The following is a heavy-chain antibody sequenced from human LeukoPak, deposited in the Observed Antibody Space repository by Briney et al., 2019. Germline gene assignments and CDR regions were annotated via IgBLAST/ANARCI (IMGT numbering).Heavy chain of an antibody. Sequence: GGSLRLSCAASGFTFSSYSMNWVRQAPGKGLKWVSSISGSSSYIYYADSVKGRFTISRDNAKNSLYLQMNSPRGEDTALYYCARDLAPYCSGGRCSTFDYWGQGTLVTVSS. D-gene: IGHD2-15*01. CDR3: ARDLAPYCSGGRCSTFDY. J-gene: IGHJ4*02. V-gene: IGHV3-21*01. CDR1: GFTFSSYS. CDR2: ISGSSSYI.